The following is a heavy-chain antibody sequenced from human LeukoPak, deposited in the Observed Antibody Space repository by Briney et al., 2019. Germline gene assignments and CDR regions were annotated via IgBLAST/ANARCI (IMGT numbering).Heavy chain of an antibody. CDR1: GFTFRSYA. CDR3: ANSQYSSSNWFDS. D-gene: IGHD6-6*01. V-gene: IGHV3-23*01. Sequence: GGSLRLSCAASGFTFRSYAMSWVRQAPGKGLEWVSAISGSGGSTYYADSVKGRFTISRNNSKHSLYLQINSLTAEDTAVYYWANSQYSSSNWFDSDGQGPLVLVSS. CDR2: ISGSGGST. J-gene: IGHJ5*01.